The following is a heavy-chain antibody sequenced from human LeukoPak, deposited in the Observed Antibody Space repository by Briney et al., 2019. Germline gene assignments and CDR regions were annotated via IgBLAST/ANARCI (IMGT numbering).Heavy chain of an antibody. CDR2: IYYSGST. D-gene: IGHD3-22*01. V-gene: IGHV4-39*01. CDR3: ARVPSYYYDSSGYHDPMAGHGRYYFDY. J-gene: IGHJ4*02. CDR1: GGSISSSSYY. Sequence: PSETLALTCTVSGGSISSSSYYWGWIRQPPGKGLEWIGSIYYSGSTYYNPSLKSRVAISVDTSKNQFSLKLSSVTAADTAVYYCARVPSYYYDSSGYHDPMAGHGRYYFDYWGQGTLVTVSS.